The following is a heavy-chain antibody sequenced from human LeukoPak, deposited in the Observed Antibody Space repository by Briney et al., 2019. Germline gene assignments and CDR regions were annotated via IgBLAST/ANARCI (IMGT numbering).Heavy chain of an antibody. CDR1: GFTFSTYA. CDR2: ISCNGSNK. J-gene: IGHJ4*02. CDR3: ARVPDYVWGTHFDY. Sequence: GGSLRLSCAASGFTFSTYAMHWVRQAPGKGLEWVAVISCNGSNKYYADSVKGQFTISRDNSKDTLYLQMNSLRAEDTAVYYCARVPDYVWGTHFDYWGQGTLVTVSS. V-gene: IGHV3-30-3*01. D-gene: IGHD3-16*01.